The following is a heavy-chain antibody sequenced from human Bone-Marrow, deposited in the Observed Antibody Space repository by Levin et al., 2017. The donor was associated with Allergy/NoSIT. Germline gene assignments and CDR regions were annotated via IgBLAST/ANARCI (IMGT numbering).Heavy chain of an antibody. CDR2: ITTRGYGGTT. V-gene: IGHV3-49*04. Sequence: GESLKISCSASGFTFRDYGMSWVRQAPGKRLEWIAFITTRGYGGTTQYAASVEGRFTISRDDSKNIAYLQMHSLKTEDTAIYYCATYGYRLGFLEYLIYPTDNWGQGTLVTVSS. CDR3: ATYGYRLGFLEYLIYPTDN. D-gene: IGHD3-3*01. CDR1: GFTFRDYG. J-gene: IGHJ4*02.